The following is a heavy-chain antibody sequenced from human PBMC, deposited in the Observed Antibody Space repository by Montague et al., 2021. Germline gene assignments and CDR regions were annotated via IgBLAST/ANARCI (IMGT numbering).Heavy chain of an antibody. J-gene: IGHJ3*02. CDR2: VYKRGDT. V-gene: IGHV4-61*02. Sequence: TLSLTCSVSGDSISSYEYYWTWIRQPAGRGLEWIGRVYKRGDTNTNPSLRSRLTLSVDTSKNHLSLTLTSVTAADTAVYFCARDSPVVEPWVGEHKGAFDIWGQGTMVTVSS. D-gene: IGHD1-14*01. CDR3: ARDSPVVEPWVGEHKGAFDI. CDR1: GDSISSYEYY.